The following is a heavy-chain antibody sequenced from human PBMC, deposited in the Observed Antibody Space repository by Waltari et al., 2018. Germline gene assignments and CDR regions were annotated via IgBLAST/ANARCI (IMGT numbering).Heavy chain of an antibody. CDR2: IYSGGST. V-gene: IGHV3-23*03. CDR3: AKEGERGYND. CDR1: GFTFSSYA. D-gene: IGHD5-18*01. J-gene: IGHJ4*02. Sequence: EVQLLESGGGLVQPGGSLRLSCAASGFTFSSYAMSWVRQAPGKGLEWVSVIYSGGSTYYADSVKGRFTISRDNSKNTLYLQMNSLRAEDTAVYYCAKEGERGYNDWGQGTLVTVSS.